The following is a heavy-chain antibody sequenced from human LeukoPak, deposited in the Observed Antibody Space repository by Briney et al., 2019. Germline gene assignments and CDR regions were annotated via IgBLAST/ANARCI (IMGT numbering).Heavy chain of an antibody. CDR2: IKQDGSET. V-gene: IGHV3-7*01. CDR3: ARAARADCTSPTCHSWLAP. Sequence: GGSLRLSCAASGFTFSNYWMSWVRQAPRKGLEWVANIKQDGSETSYVDSVKGRFTISRDNAKNSLSLQMNSLRAEDTAVYYCARAARADCTSPTCHSWLAPWGQGTQVTVSS. CDR1: GFTFSNYW. D-gene: IGHD2/OR15-2a*01. J-gene: IGHJ5*02.